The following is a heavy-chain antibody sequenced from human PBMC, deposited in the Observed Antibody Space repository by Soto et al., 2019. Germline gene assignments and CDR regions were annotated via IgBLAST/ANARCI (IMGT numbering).Heavy chain of an antibody. CDR2: MSGSSSTT. Sequence: EVRLLESGGGLVKPGGSLRLSCATSGLTFSNYAMSWVRQAPGGGLEWVSSMSGSSSTTYYADSVRGRFTISRDRSTNTLYLQMSSLRAEDTALYYCAKNQERELPRVIDFLCQGTLVTVSS. D-gene: IGHD1-7*01. CDR3: AKNQERELPRVIDF. CDR1: GLTFSNYA. J-gene: IGHJ4*02. V-gene: IGHV3-23*01.